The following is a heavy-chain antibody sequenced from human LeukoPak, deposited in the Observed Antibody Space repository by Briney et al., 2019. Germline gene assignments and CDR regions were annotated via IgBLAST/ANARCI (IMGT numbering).Heavy chain of an antibody. J-gene: IGHJ4*02. CDR2: ISYDGSNK. Sequence: GGSLRPSCAASGFTFGTYGMHWVRQAPAKGLEWVAVISYDGSNKYYADSVKGRFTISRDNSKNTLYLQMNSLRAEDTAVYYCAKVVKGSGCSDYWGQGTLVTVSS. CDR1: GFTFGTYG. CDR3: AKVVKGSGCSDY. V-gene: IGHV3-30*18. D-gene: IGHD6-19*01.